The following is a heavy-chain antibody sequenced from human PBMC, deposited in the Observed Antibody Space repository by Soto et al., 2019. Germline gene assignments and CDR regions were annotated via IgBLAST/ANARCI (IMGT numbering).Heavy chain of an antibody. CDR1: GFTFSSYA. D-gene: IGHD2-8*02. V-gene: IGHV3-23*01. Sequence: EVQLLESGGGLVQPGGSLRLSCAASGFTFSSYAMSWVRQAPGKGLEWASAISGSGGSTYYADSVKGRFTISRDNSKNTLYLQMNRLRAEDTAVYYCAKVQESLLDWFDPWGQGTLVTVSS. J-gene: IGHJ5*02. CDR2: ISGSGGST. CDR3: AKVQESLLDWFDP.